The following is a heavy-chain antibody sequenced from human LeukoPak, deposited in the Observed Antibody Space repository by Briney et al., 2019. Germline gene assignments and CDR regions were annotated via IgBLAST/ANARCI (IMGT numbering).Heavy chain of an antibody. V-gene: IGHV3-30-3*01. Sequence: GGCLRLSCAASGFTFSSYAMHWVRQAPGKGLEWVAVISYDGSNKYYADSVKGRFTISRDNSKNTLYLQMNSLRAEDTAVYYCAREGDAESFDYWGQGTLVTVSS. CDR1: GFTFSSYA. J-gene: IGHJ4*02. CDR2: ISYDGSNK. CDR3: AREGDAESFDY.